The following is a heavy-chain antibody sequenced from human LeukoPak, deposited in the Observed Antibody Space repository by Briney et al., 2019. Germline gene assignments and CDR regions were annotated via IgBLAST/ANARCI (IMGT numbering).Heavy chain of an antibody. CDR1: GYTFTSYA. D-gene: IGHD2-21*02. J-gene: IGHJ6*02. CDR3: ARVGCGGDCYPMGYYYGMDV. V-gene: IGHV1-69*13. Sequence: ASVKVSCKASGYTFTSYAISWVRRAPGQGLEWMGGIIPIFGTANYAQKFQGRVTITADESTSTAYMELSSLRSEDTAVYYCARVGCGGDCYPMGYYYGMDVWGQGTAVTVSS. CDR2: IIPIFGTA.